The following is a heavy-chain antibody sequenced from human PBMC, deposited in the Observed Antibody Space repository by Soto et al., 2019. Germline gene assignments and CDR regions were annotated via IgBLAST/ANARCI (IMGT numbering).Heavy chain of an antibody. Sequence: GGSLRLSCAASGFTLSNYAMNWVRQAPGKGLEWVATISATGGSTYYADSVKGRFTISRDNSKNTLYLQMNGLRVEDTAVYYCAKDRLAGNFDYWGQGTQVTVSS. CDR3: AKDRLAGNFDY. CDR1: GFTLSNYA. V-gene: IGHV3-23*01. CDR2: ISATGGST. J-gene: IGHJ4*02.